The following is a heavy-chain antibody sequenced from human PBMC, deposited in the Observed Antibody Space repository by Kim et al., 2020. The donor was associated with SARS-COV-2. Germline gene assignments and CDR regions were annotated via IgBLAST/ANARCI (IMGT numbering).Heavy chain of an antibody. CDR2: ISADNGNT. CDR1: GYTFVSIG. V-gene: IGHV1-18*01. D-gene: IGHD1-20*01. J-gene: IGHJ4*02. CDR3: ARSVPRITGSDY. Sequence: ASVKVSCKPSGYTFVSIGISWGRQAPGQGLEWMGWISADNGNTNYAQKLKGRLTMTTDTSTSTVYMELRSLRSDDTAIYYCARSVPRITGSDYWGPGTLV.